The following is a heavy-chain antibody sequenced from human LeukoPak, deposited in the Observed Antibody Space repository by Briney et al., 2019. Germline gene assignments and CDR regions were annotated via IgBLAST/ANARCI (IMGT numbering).Heavy chain of an antibody. CDR3: AKLAGRTNYYMDV. CDR1: GFTVSNFA. Sequence: GGSPRLSCAASGFTVSNFAMTWVRQAPGKGLECVSVISASGGNTYYADSVKGRFTISRDNSRNTLYLQMNSLRAGDTAVYYCAKLAGRTNYYMDVWGKGTTVTVSS. D-gene: IGHD1/OR15-1a*01. J-gene: IGHJ6*03. V-gene: IGHV3-23*01. CDR2: ISASGGNT.